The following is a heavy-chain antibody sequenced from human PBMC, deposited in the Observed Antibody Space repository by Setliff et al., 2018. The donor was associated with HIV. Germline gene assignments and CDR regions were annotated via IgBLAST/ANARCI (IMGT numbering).Heavy chain of an antibody. V-gene: IGHV3-15*01. CDR1: GFTFNDAW. Sequence: PGGSLRLSCATSGFTFNDAWMNWVCQAPGKGLEWVGGIKSKTDGGTTDYAAPVKGRFTISRDDSKNMLYLQMNSLETEDTAVYYCTTKGRDVYTLEAPGWGQGTLVTVSS. CDR3: TTKGRDVYTLEAPG. CDR2: IKSKTDGGTT. D-gene: IGHD3-3*01. J-gene: IGHJ4*02.